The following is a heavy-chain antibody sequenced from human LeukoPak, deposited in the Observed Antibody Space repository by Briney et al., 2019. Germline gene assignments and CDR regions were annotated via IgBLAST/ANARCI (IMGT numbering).Heavy chain of an antibody. CDR2: ISAYNGNT. D-gene: IGHD3-10*01. V-gene: IGHV1-18*01. Sequence: GASVKVSCKASGYTFTNYAMHWVRQAPGQRLEWMGWISAYNGNTNYAQKLQGRVTMTTDTSTSTAYMELRSLRSDDTAVYYCARDLRVDGSGSYSYFDYWGQGTLVTVSS. J-gene: IGHJ4*02. CDR1: GYTFTNYA. CDR3: ARDLRVDGSGSYSYFDY.